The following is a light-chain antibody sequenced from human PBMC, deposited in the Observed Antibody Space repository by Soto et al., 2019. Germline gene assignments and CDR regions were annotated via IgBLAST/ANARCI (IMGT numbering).Light chain of an antibody. V-gene: IGKV3-20*01. CDR3: QQYGSSPT. J-gene: IGKJ5*01. CDR2: GAS. Sequence: EIVLTQSPGTLSLFPGERATLSCRASQSLTTRYLASYQQKPGQAPRLLIYGASSRATGIPDRFSGSGSGTAFTLTISRLEPEDFAVYYCQQYGSSPTFGQGTRLEIK. CDR1: QSLTTRY.